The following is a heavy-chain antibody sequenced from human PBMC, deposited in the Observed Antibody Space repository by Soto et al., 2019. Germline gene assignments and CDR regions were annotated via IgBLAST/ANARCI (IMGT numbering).Heavy chain of an antibody. D-gene: IGHD3-22*01. Sequence: SVKVSCKASGGTFSSYAISWVRQAPGQGLEWMGGIIPIFGTANYAQKFQGRVTITADESTSTDYMELSSLRSEDTAVYYFASRGGYYYDSSGYPTLQYYYYYYGMDVWGQGTTVTVSS. J-gene: IGHJ6*02. CDR1: GGTFSSYA. CDR3: ASRGGYYYDSSGYPTLQYYYYYYGMDV. V-gene: IGHV1-69*13. CDR2: IIPIFGTA.